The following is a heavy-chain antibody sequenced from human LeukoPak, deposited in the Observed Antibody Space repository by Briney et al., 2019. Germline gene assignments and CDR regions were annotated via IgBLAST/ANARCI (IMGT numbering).Heavy chain of an antibody. CDR3: ARLWGGNGYSGGSLNL. Sequence: GGSLRLSCAASGFTFSRHGIHWVRQAPGKGLEWVAVVWYDGRNRDYVDSVKGRFTISKDNSNNMVFLQMDRLRAEDTAVYYCARLWGGNGYSGGSLNLWGQGTLVTVSS. CDR1: GFTFSRHG. D-gene: IGHD3-16*01. V-gene: IGHV3-33*08. J-gene: IGHJ5*02. CDR2: VWYDGRNR.